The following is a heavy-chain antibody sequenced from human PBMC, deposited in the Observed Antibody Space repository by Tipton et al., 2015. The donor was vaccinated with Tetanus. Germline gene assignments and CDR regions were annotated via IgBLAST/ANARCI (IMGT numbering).Heavy chain of an antibody. CDR1: RGSLRSDDYQ. CDR2: ISPSGRT. J-gene: IGHJ4*02. CDR3: AGVTAQRTELYFDH. Sequence: LRLSCSVSRGSLRSDDYQWNWIRQPPGKGLEWLAYISPSGRTNSNYSLKSRITISQDKSKNQFSLRLTSVTAADTAVYFCAGVTAQRTELYFDHWGQGTLVTVSS. V-gene: IGHV4-61*08. D-gene: IGHD6-13*01.